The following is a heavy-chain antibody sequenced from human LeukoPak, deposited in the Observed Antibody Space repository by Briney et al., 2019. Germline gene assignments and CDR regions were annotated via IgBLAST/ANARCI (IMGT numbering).Heavy chain of an antibody. CDR3: ARVAYYGSGSYSNMDV. V-gene: IGHV1-2*02. CDR1: GYTFTGYY. Sequence: ASVKVSCKASGYTFTGYYMHWVRQAPGQGLEWMGWINPNSGGTNYAQKFQGRVTMTRDTSISTAYMDLSSLRSDDTAVYYCARVAYYGSGSYSNMDVWGKGTTVTISS. CDR2: INPNSGGT. J-gene: IGHJ6*03. D-gene: IGHD3-10*01.